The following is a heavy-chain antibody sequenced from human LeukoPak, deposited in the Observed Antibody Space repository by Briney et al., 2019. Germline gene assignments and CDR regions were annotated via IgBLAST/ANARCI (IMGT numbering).Heavy chain of an antibody. J-gene: IGHJ4*02. Sequence: KPGGSLRLSCAASGFTFSTYDMNWVRQAPGKGLEWVGRIRSYGYGGTTDYAAPVKGRFIISRDDSKDTVYLQMDSLKIEDTAVYYCCTVGGLNDDWLTYYYGYWGPGTRVAVSS. V-gene: IGHV3-15*01. CDR3: CTVGGLNDDWLTYYYGY. CDR2: IRSYGYGGTT. CDR1: GFTFSTYD. D-gene: IGHD3-16*01.